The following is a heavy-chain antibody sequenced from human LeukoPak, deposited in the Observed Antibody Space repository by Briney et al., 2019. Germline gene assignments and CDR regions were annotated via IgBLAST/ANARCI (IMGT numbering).Heavy chain of an antibody. CDR3: AGETYDSSGRPFYNWFDP. V-gene: IGHV4-61*02. Sequence: SQTLSLTCTVSGGSISSGSYYWSWIRQPAGKGLEWIGRIYTSGSTNYNPSLKSRVTISVDTSKNQFSLKLSSVTAADTAVYYCAGETYDSSGRPFYNWFDPWGQGTLVTVSS. CDR1: GGSISSGSYY. J-gene: IGHJ5*02. CDR2: IYTSGST. D-gene: IGHD3-22*01.